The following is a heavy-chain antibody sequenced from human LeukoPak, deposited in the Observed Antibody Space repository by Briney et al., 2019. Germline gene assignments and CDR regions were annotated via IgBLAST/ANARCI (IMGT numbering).Heavy chain of an antibody. Sequence: SGPTLVNPTQTLTLTCTFYGFSLSTGGVGVGWIRQPPGKALQWLALIYWDDEKYYSPSLKSRLSISRDTSRNQVVLTMTNMDPLDTATYFCAHSYYFGSRSYYNVWFAPWGLGTLVTVSS. CDR1: GFSLSTGGVG. CDR2: IYWDDEK. V-gene: IGHV2-5*02. J-gene: IGHJ5*02. CDR3: AHSYYFGSRSYYNVWFAP. D-gene: IGHD3-10*01.